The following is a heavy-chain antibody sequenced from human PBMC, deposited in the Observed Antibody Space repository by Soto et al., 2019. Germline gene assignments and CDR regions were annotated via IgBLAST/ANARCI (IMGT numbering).Heavy chain of an antibody. Sequence: PGGSLRLSCAASGFTFSSYAMHWVRQAPGKGLEWVAVISYDGSNKYYADSVKGRFTVSRDNSKNTLYLQMNSLRAEDTAVYYCARDLGIDAYSFGYWGQGTLVTVSS. CDR1: GFTFSSYA. V-gene: IGHV3-30-3*01. CDR2: ISYDGSNK. CDR3: ARDLGIDAYSFGY. D-gene: IGHD3-16*01. J-gene: IGHJ4*02.